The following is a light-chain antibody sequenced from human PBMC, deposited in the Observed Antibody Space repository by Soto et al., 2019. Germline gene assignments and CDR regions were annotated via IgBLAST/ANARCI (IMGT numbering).Light chain of an antibody. Sequence: DIVMTQSPDSLAVSLGERATINCKSSQSVLYSSNNKNYLAWYQQKPGQPPKLLIFWASTRESWVPDRFSGSGSETDFTLTIRSLQAEDVAVYYCQHYYSTPCTFGQGTKLEIK. CDR3: QHYYSTPCT. V-gene: IGKV4-1*01. J-gene: IGKJ2*02. CDR1: QSVLYSSNNKNY. CDR2: WAS.